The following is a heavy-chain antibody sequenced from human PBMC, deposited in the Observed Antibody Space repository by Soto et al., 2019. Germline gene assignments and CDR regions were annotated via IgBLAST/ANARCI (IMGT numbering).Heavy chain of an antibody. V-gene: IGHV3-23*01. CDR3: ATTGPY. CDR2: ISSSGDNT. J-gene: IGHJ4*02. CDR1: GFTFSSFA. Sequence: HPGGSLRLSCAASGFTFSSFAMGWVRQAPGKGLEWVSGISSSGDNTYYADSVKGRFTIPRDNSKNTVSLQMNSLRDEDSAAYYCATTGPYWGQGTLVTVSS.